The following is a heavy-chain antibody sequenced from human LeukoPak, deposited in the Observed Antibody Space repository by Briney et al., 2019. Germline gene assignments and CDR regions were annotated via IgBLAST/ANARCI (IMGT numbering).Heavy chain of an antibody. Sequence: GGSLRLSCAASGFTFSSYRMNWVRQAPGKGLEWLSYISSSSRTIYYADSVKGRFTISRDNAKNSLNLQMNSLRAEDTAVYYCAKEEGVGVIVVVIGYFDYWGQGTLVTVSS. V-gene: IGHV3-48*01. J-gene: IGHJ4*02. CDR2: ISSSSRTI. CDR3: AKEEGVGVIVVVIGYFDY. CDR1: GFTFSSYR. D-gene: IGHD3-22*01.